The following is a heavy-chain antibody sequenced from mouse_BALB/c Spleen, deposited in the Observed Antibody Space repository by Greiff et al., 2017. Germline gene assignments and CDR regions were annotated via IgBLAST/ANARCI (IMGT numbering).Heavy chain of an antibody. Sequence: VQLQQSGAELVRPGTSVKVSCKASGYAFTNYLIEWVKQRPGQGLEWIGVINPGSGGTNYNEKFKGKATLTADKSSSTAYMQLSSLTSDDSAVYFCARGSRYAMDYWGQGTSVTVSS. CDR3: ARGSRYAMDY. V-gene: IGHV1-54*01. CDR2: INPGSGGT. J-gene: IGHJ4*01. CDR1: GYAFTNYL.